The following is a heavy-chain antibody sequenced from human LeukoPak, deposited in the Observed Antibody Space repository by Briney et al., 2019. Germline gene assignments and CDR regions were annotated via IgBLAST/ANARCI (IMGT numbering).Heavy chain of an antibody. V-gene: IGHV4-34*01. D-gene: IGHD2/OR15-2a*01. CDR1: GGSFSGYY. CDR2: INHSGST. CDR3: ARSFLYYYYYMDV. Sequence: SETLSLTCAVYGGSFSGYYWSWIRQPPGKGLEWIGEINHSGSTNYNPSLKSRVTISVDTSKNQFSLKLSSVTAADTAVYYCARSFLYYYYYMDVWGEGTTVTVSS. J-gene: IGHJ6*03.